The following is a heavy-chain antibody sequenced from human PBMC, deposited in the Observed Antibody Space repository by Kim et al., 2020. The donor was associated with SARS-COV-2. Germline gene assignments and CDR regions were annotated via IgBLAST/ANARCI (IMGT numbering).Heavy chain of an antibody. CDR1: GFTFSSYA. J-gene: IGHJ4*02. CDR3: ASNRYYDSSGYSPFDY. CDR2: ISGSGGST. V-gene: IGHV3-23*01. Sequence: GGSLRLSCAASGFTFSSYAMSWVRQAPGKGLEWVSAISGSGGSTYYADSVKGRFTISRDNSKNTLYLQMKSLRAEDKAVYYCASNRYYDSSGYSPFDYWGQRAPVTVSS. D-gene: IGHD3-22*01.